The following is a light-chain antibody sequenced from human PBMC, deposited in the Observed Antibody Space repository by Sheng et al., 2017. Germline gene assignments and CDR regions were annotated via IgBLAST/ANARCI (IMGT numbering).Light chain of an antibody. Sequence: EIVMTQSPATLSVSPGERATLSCRASQSLGDFLAWFQQKPGQPPRLLISRASTRATGVPARFSGSGFGTEFALTISSLQPEDFASYYCQQYYSTPPTFGGGTKVEIK. CDR3: QQYYSTPPT. CDR2: RAS. V-gene: IGKV3-15*01. CDR1: QSLGDF. J-gene: IGKJ4*01.